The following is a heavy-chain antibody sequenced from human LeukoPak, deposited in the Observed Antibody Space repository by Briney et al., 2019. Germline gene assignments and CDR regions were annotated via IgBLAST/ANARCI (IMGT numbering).Heavy chain of an antibody. Sequence: GASVKVSCKASGYTFTSYGISWVRQAPGQGLEWMGWISAYNGNTNYAQKLQGRVTMTTDTSTSTAYMELRNLRSDDTAVYYCARDGYCSGGSCYFLAPFDYWGQGTLVTVPS. CDR1: GYTFTSYG. CDR3: ARDGYCSGGSCYFLAPFDY. J-gene: IGHJ4*02. CDR2: ISAYNGNT. D-gene: IGHD2-15*01. V-gene: IGHV1-18*01.